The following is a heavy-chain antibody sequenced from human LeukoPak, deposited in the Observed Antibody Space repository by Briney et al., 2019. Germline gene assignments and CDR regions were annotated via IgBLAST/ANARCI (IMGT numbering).Heavy chain of an antibody. CDR3: ARVPYSSSPDAHFDY. V-gene: IGHV3-48*04. Sequence: PGGSLRLSCAASGFTFSSYSMNWVRQAPGKGLEWVSYISSSSSTIYYVDSVKGRFTISRDNAKNSLYLQMNSLRAEDTAVYYCARVPYSSSPDAHFDYWGQGTLVTVSS. J-gene: IGHJ4*02. CDR1: GFTFSSYS. D-gene: IGHD6-13*01. CDR2: ISSSSSTI.